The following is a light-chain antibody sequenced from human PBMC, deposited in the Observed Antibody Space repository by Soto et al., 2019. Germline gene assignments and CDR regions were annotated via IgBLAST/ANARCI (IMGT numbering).Light chain of an antibody. CDR2: DTS. Sequence: EIVLTQSPGTLSLSPGERGTLSCRASQSVSGNQLSWHQQKPGQAPRLLIFDTSKRATGIPDRFSGSGSGTDFTLTISRLEPEDSAVYYCQQYGTLPFTFGPGTKVDIK. CDR1: QSVSGNQ. J-gene: IGKJ3*01. CDR3: QQYGTLPFT. V-gene: IGKV3-20*01.